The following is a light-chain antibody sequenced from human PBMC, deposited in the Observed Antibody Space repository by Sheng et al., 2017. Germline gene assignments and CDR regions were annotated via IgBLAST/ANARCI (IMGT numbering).Light chain of an antibody. CDR3: QHYNNWPMYT. Sequence: EIVMTQSPATLSVSPGERATLSCRASQSVASNLAWYQQKPGQAPRLLIYGATTRATGIPARFSGSGSGTEFTLTISSLQSEDFAFYYCQHYNNWPMYTFGQGTKVEIK. J-gene: IGKJ2*01. CDR2: GAT. CDR1: QSVASN. V-gene: IGKV3-15*01.